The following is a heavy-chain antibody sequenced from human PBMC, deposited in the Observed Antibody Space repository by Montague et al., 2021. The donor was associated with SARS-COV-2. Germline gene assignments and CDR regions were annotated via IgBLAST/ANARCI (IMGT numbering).Heavy chain of an antibody. CDR2: IYYSGST. J-gene: IGHJ6*02. CDR3: ARDGYSYDPSYYYGMGV. D-gene: IGHD5-18*01. Sequence: SETLSLTCTVSGGSISSYYWSWIRQPPGKGLEWIGYIYYSGSTNYNPSLKSRVTISVDTSKNQFSLKLSSVTAADTAVYYCARDGYSYDPSYYYGMGVWGQGTTVTVSS. CDR1: GGSISSYY. V-gene: IGHV4-59*01.